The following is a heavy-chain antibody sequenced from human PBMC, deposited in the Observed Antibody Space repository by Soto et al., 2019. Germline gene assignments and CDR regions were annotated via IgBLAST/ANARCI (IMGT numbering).Heavy chain of an antibody. Sequence: EVQLVESGGGLVQPGGSLRLSCAASGFTFRTYWLSWVRQVPGKGLEWVANINLDGSEKNYVDSVKGRFTISRDNARNSWYRQMSSLRAEDTAMYYFARDGSTSWDSYDYPGMDVWGQGTTVTVSS. CDR1: GFTFRTYW. CDR3: ARDGSTSWDSYDYPGMDV. J-gene: IGHJ6*02. D-gene: IGHD5-18*01. V-gene: IGHV3-7*05. CDR2: INLDGSEK.